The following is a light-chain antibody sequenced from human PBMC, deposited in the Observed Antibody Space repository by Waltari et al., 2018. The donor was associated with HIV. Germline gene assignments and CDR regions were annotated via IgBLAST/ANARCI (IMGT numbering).Light chain of an antibody. Sequence: QSALTQPASVSGSPGQSITIPCTGTSSDVGAYNSVSWYQQHPGKAPKLMIYEVSNRPSGVSNRFSGSKSGNTASLTISGLQAEDEADYYCSSYTSSSTPVVFGGGTKLTVL. CDR3: SSYTSSSTPVV. J-gene: IGLJ2*01. V-gene: IGLV2-14*01. CDR2: EVS. CDR1: SSDVGAYNS.